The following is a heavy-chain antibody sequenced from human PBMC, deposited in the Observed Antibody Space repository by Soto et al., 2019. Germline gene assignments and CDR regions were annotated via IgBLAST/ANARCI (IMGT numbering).Heavy chain of an antibody. CDR1: GFTFSGFD. V-gene: IGHV3-13*01. J-gene: IGHJ4*02. D-gene: IGHD2-15*01. Sequence: EVQLVESGGNLVQPGGSLRLSCAASGFTFSGFDMHWVRQPTGKGLEWVSTIGTAGDTYYAVSVKGRFTISRDNAKNSLSLHMNSLRAGDTAVYFCARGQEVGAHFFDSWGQGTQVTVSS. CDR2: IGTAGDT. CDR3: ARGQEVGAHFFDS.